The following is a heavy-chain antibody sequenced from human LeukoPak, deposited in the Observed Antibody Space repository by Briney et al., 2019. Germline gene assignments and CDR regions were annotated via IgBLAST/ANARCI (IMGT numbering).Heavy chain of an antibody. CDR2: IFYSGNT. V-gene: IGHV4-59*12. CDR1: GGSISSYY. D-gene: IGHD3-16*01. CDR3: ARVMGIGHFDY. Sequence: PSETLSLTCTVSGGSISSYYWSWIRQPPGKGLKWIGYIFYSGNTYYNPSLKSRVPISVDTSKNRFSLKLSSVTAADTAVYYCARVMGIGHFDYWGQGTLVTVSS. J-gene: IGHJ4*02.